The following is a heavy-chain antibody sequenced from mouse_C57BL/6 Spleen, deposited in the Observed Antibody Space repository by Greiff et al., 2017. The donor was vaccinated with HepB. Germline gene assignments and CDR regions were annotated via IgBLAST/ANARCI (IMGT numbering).Heavy chain of an antibody. Sequence: QVQLKQSGAELVKPGASVKISCKASGYAFSSYWMNWVKQRPGKGLEWIGQIYPGDGDTNYNGKFKGKATLTADKSSSTAYMQLSSLTSEDSAVYFCARRDSSGYLAWFAYWGQGTLVTVSA. J-gene: IGHJ3*01. D-gene: IGHD3-2*02. CDR2: IYPGDGDT. CDR3: ARRDSSGYLAWFAY. CDR1: GYAFSSYW. V-gene: IGHV1-80*01.